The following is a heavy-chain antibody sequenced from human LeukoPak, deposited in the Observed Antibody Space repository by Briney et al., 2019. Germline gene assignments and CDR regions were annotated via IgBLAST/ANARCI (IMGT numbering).Heavy chain of an antibody. CDR1: GFSLSTSGVG. D-gene: IGHD3-16*01. Sequence: SGPTLVNPTQTLTLTCTFSGFSLSTSGVGVGWIRQPPGKAPEWLALIYWNDDKRYSPSLKSRLTITKDTSKNQVVLTMTNMDPVDTATYYCAHTRWGSPLGYWGQGTLVTVSS. J-gene: IGHJ4*02. V-gene: IGHV2-5*01. CDR3: AHTRWGSPLGY. CDR2: IYWNDDK.